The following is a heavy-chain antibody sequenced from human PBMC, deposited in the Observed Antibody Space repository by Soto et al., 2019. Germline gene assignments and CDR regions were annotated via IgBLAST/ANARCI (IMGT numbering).Heavy chain of an antibody. CDR1: GGSISRYY. CDR2: MYNTGST. Sequence: SETLSLTCTLSGGSISRYYWSWIRQPPGKGLEWIGYMYNTGSTVYNPSFKSRVTISVDTSKNQFSLKLNSVTAADTAVYYCARHFLHSSGKVDYWGQGTLVTVSS. CDR3: ARHFLHSSGKVDY. V-gene: IGHV4-59*01. D-gene: IGHD6-19*01. J-gene: IGHJ4*02.